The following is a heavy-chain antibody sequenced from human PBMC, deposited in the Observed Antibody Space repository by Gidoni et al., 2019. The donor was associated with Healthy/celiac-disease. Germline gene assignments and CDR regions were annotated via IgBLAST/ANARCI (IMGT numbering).Heavy chain of an antibody. CDR2: IYHSGST. CDR3: ARGYCSGGSCYLAWYFDY. D-gene: IGHD2-15*01. CDR1: GGSISSSNW. Sequence: QVQLQESGPGLVKPSGTLSLTCAVSGGSISSSNWWSWVRQPPGQGLEWIGEIYHSGSTNYNPSLKSRVTISVDKSKNQFSLKLSSVTAADTAVYYCARGYCSGGSCYLAWYFDYWGQGTLVTVSS. J-gene: IGHJ4*02. V-gene: IGHV4-4*02.